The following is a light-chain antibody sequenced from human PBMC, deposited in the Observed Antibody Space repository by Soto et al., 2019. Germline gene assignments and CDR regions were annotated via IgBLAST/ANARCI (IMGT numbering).Light chain of an antibody. CDR1: QSVSSY. J-gene: IGKJ1*01. CDR2: AAS. Sequence: EIVLTQSPATLSLSPGERATLSCGASQSVSSYLSSCLQQQPGQAPRLLFYAASKPATGIPARFSGSWSGTDFTLTISLLDPEDFAVYCCLQRSNWPRTFGQGTKVEIK. V-gene: IGKV3-11*01. CDR3: LQRSNWPRT.